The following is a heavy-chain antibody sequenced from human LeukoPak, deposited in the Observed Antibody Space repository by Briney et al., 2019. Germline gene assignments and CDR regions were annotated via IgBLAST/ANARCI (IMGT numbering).Heavy chain of an antibody. D-gene: IGHD6-19*01. V-gene: IGHV3-74*01. Sequence: GGSLRLSCAASGFTFSSYWMHWVRQAPGKGLVWVSRINSDGSSTNYADSVKGRFTISRDNAKNTLYLQMNSLRAEDTAVYYCARAVAGRNFDYWGQGTLVTVSS. J-gene: IGHJ4*02. CDR3: ARAVAGRNFDY. CDR1: GFTFSSYW. CDR2: INSDGSST.